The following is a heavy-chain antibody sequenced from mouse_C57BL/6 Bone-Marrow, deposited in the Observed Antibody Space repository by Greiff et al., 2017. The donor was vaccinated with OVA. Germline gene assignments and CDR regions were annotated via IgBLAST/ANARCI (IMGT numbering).Heavy chain of an antibody. J-gene: IGHJ1*03. CDR1: GYTFTNYW. CDR3: ARLRRGYFDV. D-gene: IGHD2-12*01. Sequence: QVQLKQSGAELVRPGTSVKMSCKASGYTFTNYWIGWAKQRPGHGLEWIGDIYPGGGYTNYNEEFKGKATLTADKYSSTAYMQFSSLTSEDSAIYYCARLRRGYFDVWGTGTTVTVSS. V-gene: IGHV1-63*01. CDR2: IYPGGGYT.